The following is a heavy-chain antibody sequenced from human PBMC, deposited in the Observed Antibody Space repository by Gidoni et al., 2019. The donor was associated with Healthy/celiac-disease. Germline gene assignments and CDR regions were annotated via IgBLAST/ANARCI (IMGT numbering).Heavy chain of an antibody. D-gene: IGHD3-3*01. CDR1: GGSIRSRRCY. J-gene: IGHJ3*02. CDR2: IDSSGST. V-gene: IGHV4-39*01. CDR3: ARLWSGGGGIDAFDI. Sequence: QLQLQESGPGLVTPSETLSLTCTVSGGSIRSRRCYWGWIRQPPGKGLEWIGSIDSSGSTYYNPSRKSRVTISVDTSKNQFSLKRSFGTAADTAVYYGARLWSGGGGIDAFDIWGQGTMVTVSS.